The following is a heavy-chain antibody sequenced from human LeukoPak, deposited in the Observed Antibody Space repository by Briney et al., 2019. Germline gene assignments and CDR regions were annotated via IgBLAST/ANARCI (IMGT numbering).Heavy chain of an antibody. J-gene: IGHJ6*03. CDR2: INCNSGGT. CDR1: GYTFTGYF. V-gene: IGHV1-2*02. CDR3: ARTHYYYYMDV. Sequence: ASVKVSCKASGYTFTGYFIHWVRQAPGQGLEWMGWINCNSGGTNFAQKFQGRVTMTRDTSISTAYMELSRLRSDDTAVYYCARTHYYYYMDVWGKGTTVTVSS.